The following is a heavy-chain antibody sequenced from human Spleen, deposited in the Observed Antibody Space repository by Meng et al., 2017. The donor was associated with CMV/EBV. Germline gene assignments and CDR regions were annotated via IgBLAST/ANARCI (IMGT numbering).Heavy chain of an antibody. V-gene: IGHV3-74*03. Sequence: GESLKISCAASGFTFSSYAMSWVRQAPGKGLVWVSRINGDGSTTMYADSVKGRFTISRDNAKNTLYLQMSSLRAEDTAVYYCAKGFGHHFDNWGQGTLVTVSS. CDR3: AKGFGHHFDN. J-gene: IGHJ4*02. CDR1: GFTFSSYA. CDR2: INGDGSTT. D-gene: IGHD3-16*01.